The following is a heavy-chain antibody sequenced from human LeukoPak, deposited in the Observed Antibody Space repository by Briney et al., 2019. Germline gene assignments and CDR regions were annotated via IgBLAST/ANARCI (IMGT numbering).Heavy chain of an antibody. CDR3: ATWGIAVAGTRFDY. CDR2: INPNSGGT. D-gene: IGHD6-19*01. Sequence: GASVNVSCKASGYTFTGYYMRWVRQAPGQRLEWMGRINPNSGGTNYAQKFQGRVTMTRDTSISTAYMELSRLRSDDTAVYYCATWGIAVAGTRFDYWGQGTLVTVSS. J-gene: IGHJ4*02. V-gene: IGHV1-2*06. CDR1: GYTFTGYY.